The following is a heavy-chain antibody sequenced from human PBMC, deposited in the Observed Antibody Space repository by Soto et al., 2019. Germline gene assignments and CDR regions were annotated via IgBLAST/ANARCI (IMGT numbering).Heavy chain of an antibody. V-gene: IGHV4-34*01. J-gene: IGHJ3*02. CDR1: GGSFSGYY. D-gene: IGHD1-20*01. CDR3: ARLVVCENNNWDHDAFDI. Sequence: SETLSLTCAVYGGSFSGYYWSWIRQPPGKGLEWIGEINHSGSTNYNPSLKSRVTISVDTSKNQFSLKLSSVTAADTAVYYCARLVVCENNNWDHDAFDIWGQGTMVTVSS. CDR2: INHSGST.